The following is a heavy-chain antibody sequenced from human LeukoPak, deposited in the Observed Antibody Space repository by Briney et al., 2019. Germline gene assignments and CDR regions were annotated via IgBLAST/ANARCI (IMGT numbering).Heavy chain of an antibody. D-gene: IGHD1-26*01. Sequence: SETLSLTCTVSGGSISSSSYYWGWIRQPPGKGLEWIGSIYYSGSTYYNPSLKSRVTISVDTSKNQFSLKLGSVTAADTAVYYCARDGGAQWELLNWFDPWGQGTLVTVSS. CDR2: IYYSGST. CDR1: GGSISSSSYY. J-gene: IGHJ5*02. V-gene: IGHV4-39*02. CDR3: ARDGGAQWELLNWFDP.